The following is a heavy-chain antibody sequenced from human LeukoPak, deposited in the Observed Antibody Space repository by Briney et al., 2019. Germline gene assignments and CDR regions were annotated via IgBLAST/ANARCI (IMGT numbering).Heavy chain of an antibody. D-gene: IGHD3-16*01. CDR3: AKDQGGPYYYYYYGMDV. Sequence: GGSLRLSCAASGFTFSSYWMSWVRQAPGKGLEWVANIKQDGSVKYYVDSVKGRFTISRDNAKSSLYLQMNSLRAEDTAVYYCAKDQGGPYYYYYYGMDVWGQGTTVTVSS. V-gene: IGHV3-7*03. CDR2: IKQDGSVK. CDR1: GFTFSSYW. J-gene: IGHJ6*02.